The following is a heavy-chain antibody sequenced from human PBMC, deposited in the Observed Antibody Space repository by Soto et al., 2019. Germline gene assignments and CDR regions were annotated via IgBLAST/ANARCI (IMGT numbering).Heavy chain of an antibody. Sequence: QVQLVQSGAEVEKPGASVKVSCKASGYTFTSYAISWVRQAPGQGLEWMGRISTYNGNTNYAQKLQVRVTLTTDTSTSTAYMELRRLRSDDTAVYYCARDAGTDWFDPWGQGTLVTVSS. V-gene: IGHV1-18*01. CDR2: ISTYNGNT. CDR1: GYTFTSYA. J-gene: IGHJ5*02. CDR3: ARDAGTDWFDP. D-gene: IGHD6-13*01.